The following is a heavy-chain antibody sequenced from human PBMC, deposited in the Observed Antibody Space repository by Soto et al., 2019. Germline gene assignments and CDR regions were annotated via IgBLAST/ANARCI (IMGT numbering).Heavy chain of an antibody. J-gene: IGHJ4*02. V-gene: IGHV4-59*01. CDR2: IYYSGST. CDR1: GGSISSYY. CDR3: ARVVRMATTLFDD. Sequence: SETLSLTCTVSGGSISSYYWSWIRQPPGKGLEWIGYIYYSGSTNYNPSLKSRVTISVDTSKNQFSLKLSSVTAADTAVYYCARVVRMATTLFDDWGQGTLVNVAS. D-gene: IGHD5-12*01.